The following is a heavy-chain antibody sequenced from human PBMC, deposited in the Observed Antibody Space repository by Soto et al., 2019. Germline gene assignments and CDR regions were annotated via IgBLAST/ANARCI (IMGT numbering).Heavy chain of an antibody. CDR3: ARGFSSMFWFAP. CDR1: GGSITRLY. CDR2: IYDSGST. D-gene: IGHD6-19*01. V-gene: IGHV4-59*01. Sequence: AETLSLTCTVSGGSITRLYGSWIRPPPGKGLEWIGCIYDSGSTDFKPSLKSRVTMSVDTSRTQFSLKLSSVTAADTAVYYCARGFSSMFWFAPWGQGTLVTVSA. J-gene: IGHJ5*02.